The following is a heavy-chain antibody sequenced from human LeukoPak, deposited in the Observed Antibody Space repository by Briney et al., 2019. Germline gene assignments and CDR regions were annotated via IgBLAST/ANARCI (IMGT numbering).Heavy chain of an antibody. CDR2: ISWNSGSI. CDR1: GFTFDDYA. J-gene: IGHJ3*02. D-gene: IGHD3-10*01. CDR3: AKERGLGAFDI. Sequence: GGSLRLSCAASGFTFDDYAMHWVRQAPGKGLEWVSGISWNSGSIGYADSVKGRFTISRDNAKNSLYLQMNSLRAEDTALYYCAKERGLGAFDIWGQGTMVTVSS. V-gene: IGHV3-9*01.